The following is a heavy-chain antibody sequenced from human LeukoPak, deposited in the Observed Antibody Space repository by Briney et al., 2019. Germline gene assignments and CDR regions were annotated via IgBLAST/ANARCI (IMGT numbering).Heavy chain of an antibody. D-gene: IGHD5-18*01. V-gene: IGHV4-59*12. J-gene: IGHJ4*02. CDR2: IYYSGST. CDR3: ARDAYNYGGRTHPYYFDY. Sequence: SSETLSLTCSVSDDSITIYYWTWIRQPPGKGLEGIGSIYYSGSTYYNPSLKSRVTISVDTSKNQFPLNLRSVTAADTAVYYCARDAYNYGGRTHPYYFDYWGQGTLVTVSS. CDR1: DDSITIYY.